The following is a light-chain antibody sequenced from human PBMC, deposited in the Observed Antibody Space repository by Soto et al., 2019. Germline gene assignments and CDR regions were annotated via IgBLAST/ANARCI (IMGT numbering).Light chain of an antibody. J-gene: IGKJ1*01. CDR2: GAS. V-gene: IGKV3-15*01. CDR3: QQYNTWPRT. CDR1: QSVSSSY. Sequence: EIVLTQSPGTLSLSPGERATLSCRASQSVSSSYLAWYQQKPGQAPRLLIYGASTRATGISARFSGSGSGTEFTLTISSLQSEDFGVYYCQQYNTWPRTFGQGTKVDIK.